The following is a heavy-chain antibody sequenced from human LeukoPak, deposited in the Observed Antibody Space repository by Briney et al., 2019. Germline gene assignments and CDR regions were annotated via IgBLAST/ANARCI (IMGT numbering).Heavy chain of an antibody. CDR3: ASQTTGYNYAHPLDY. J-gene: IGHJ4*02. CDR2: ISYDGNNK. CDR1: GFTFSGYG. V-gene: IGHV3-30*03. Sequence: QPGKSLRLSCAASGFTFSGYGMHWVRQAPGKSLEWVAFISYDGNNKYHVDSAKGRFTISRDNSKNRLYLQMNSLRPEDTAVYYCASQTTGYNYAHPLDYWGQGTLVAVSS. D-gene: IGHD5-18*01.